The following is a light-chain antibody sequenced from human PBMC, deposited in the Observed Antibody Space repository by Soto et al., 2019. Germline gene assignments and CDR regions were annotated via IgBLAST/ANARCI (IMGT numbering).Light chain of an antibody. CDR2: AAS. V-gene: IGKV1-16*02. Sequence: DIQMTQSPSSLSASVGDRVTITCRASLDIRHYLAWFQQKPGRPPKSLIYAASSLQSGVPSKFSGSGSGTDFTLTISSLQPEDFATYFCQQYNTYPFTFGPRTKVDIK. CDR1: LDIRHY. CDR3: QQYNTYPFT. J-gene: IGKJ3*01.